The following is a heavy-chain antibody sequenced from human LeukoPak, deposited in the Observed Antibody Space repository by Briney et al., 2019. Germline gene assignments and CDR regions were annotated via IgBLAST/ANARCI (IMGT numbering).Heavy chain of an antibody. Sequence: PGGSLRLSCAASGFTFSSYSMNWVRQAPGKGLEWVSSISSSSSYIYYADSVKGRFTISRDNAKNSLYLQMNSLRAEDTAVYYCARDATYYDILTGYSDDYWGQGTLVTVSS. CDR3: ARDATYYDILTGYSDDY. J-gene: IGHJ4*02. D-gene: IGHD3-9*01. CDR1: GFTFSSYS. V-gene: IGHV3-21*01. CDR2: ISSSSSYI.